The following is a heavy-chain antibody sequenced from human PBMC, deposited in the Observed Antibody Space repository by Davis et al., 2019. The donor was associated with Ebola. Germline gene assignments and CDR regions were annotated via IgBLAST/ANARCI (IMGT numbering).Heavy chain of an antibody. J-gene: IGHJ4*02. CDR3: ARGGAQTYHYGSGSYSFVYYFDY. CDR1: GGSFSGYY. CDR2: INDSGST. D-gene: IGHD3-10*01. Sequence: SETLSLTFAVHGGSFSGYYWSWIRQPPGKGLEWIGEINDSGSTNYNPSLKSRVTISVDTSKNQFSLKVNSVTAADTAVYFCARGGAQTYHYGSGSYSFVYYFDYWGQGTLVTVSS. V-gene: IGHV4-34*01.